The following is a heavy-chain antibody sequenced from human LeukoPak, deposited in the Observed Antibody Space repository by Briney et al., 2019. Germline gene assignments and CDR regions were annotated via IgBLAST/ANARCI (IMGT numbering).Heavy chain of an antibody. CDR3: ARERSIGSLDY. D-gene: IGHD1-26*01. CDR2: ISYDGTNK. CDR1: GFTFSTYA. V-gene: IGHV3-30-3*01. J-gene: IGHJ4*02. Sequence: GGSLRLSCAASGFTFSTYAMHWVRQAPGKGLEWVALISYDGTNKYYADSVKGRFTISRDNSKNTLYLQMNSLRAEDTAVYYCARERSIGSLDYWGQGTLVTVSS.